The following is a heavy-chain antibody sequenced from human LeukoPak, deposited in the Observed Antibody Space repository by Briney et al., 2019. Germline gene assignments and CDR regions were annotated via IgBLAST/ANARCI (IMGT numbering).Heavy chain of an antibody. CDR2: ISSSSSTI. J-gene: IGHJ4*02. V-gene: IGHV3-48*02. Sequence: GGSLRLSCEASGFTFSSYSMNWVRQAPGKGREWVSYISSSSSTIYYADSVKGRFTVSRDNAKNSLYLQMNSLRDEDTAVYYCARDLRVSSGYYLNYFDYWGQGTLVTVSS. D-gene: IGHD3-22*01. CDR3: ARDLRVSSGYYLNYFDY. CDR1: GFTFSSYS.